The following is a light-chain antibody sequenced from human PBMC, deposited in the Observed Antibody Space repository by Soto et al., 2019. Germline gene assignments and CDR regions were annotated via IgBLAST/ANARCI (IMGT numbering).Light chain of an antibody. CDR2: GAS. J-gene: IGKJ4*01. V-gene: IGKV3D-20*02. CDR3: QQRSNWPLT. Sequence: EIVLTQSPGTLSLSPWERATLSCRASQSVSSSYLAWYQQKPGQAPRLLIYGASSRATGIPDRFSGSGSGTGFTLTISRLEPEDFAVYYCQQRSNWPLTFGGGTKVDFK. CDR1: QSVSSSY.